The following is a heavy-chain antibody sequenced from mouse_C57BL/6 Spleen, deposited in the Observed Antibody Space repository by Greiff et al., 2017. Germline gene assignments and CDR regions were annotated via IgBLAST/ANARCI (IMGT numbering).Heavy chain of an antibody. V-gene: IGHV5-17*01. CDR1: GFTFSDYG. CDR3: ARQLRLRHYYAMDY. CDR2: ISSGSSTI. D-gene: IGHD3-2*02. J-gene: IGHJ4*01. Sequence: EVKVVESGGGLVKPGGSLKLSCAASGFTFSDYGMHWVRQAPEKGLEWVAYISSGSSTIYYADTVKGRFTISRDNAKNTLFLQMTRLRSEDTAMDYCARQLRLRHYYAMDYWGQGTSVTVSS.